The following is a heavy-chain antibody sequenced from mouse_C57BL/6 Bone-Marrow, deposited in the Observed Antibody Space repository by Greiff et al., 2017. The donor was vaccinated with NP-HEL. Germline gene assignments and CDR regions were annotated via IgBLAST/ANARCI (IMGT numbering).Heavy chain of an antibody. V-gene: IGHV5-12*01. D-gene: IGHD2-5*01. Sequence: EVQGVESGGGLVQPGGSLKLSCAASGFTFTDYYMYWVRQTPEKRLEWVAYISNGGGSTYYPDTVKGRFTISRDNAKNTLYLQMSRLKSEDTAMYYCARRLYSNYYAMDYWGQGTSVTVSS. CDR2: ISNGGGST. CDR3: ARRLYSNYYAMDY. CDR1: GFTFTDYY. J-gene: IGHJ4*01.